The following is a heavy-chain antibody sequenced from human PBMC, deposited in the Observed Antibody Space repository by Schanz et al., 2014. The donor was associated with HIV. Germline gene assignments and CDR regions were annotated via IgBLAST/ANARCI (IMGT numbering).Heavy chain of an antibody. V-gene: IGHV1-2*02. D-gene: IGHD1-26*01. CDR2: ISPSNGNT. Sequence: QVQLVQSGAEVKKPGASVMVSCKASGYTFTSYDINWVRQVPGQGLEWMGWISPSNGNTNYAQKFQGRVTMTRDTSISTAYMELSRLRSDDTAVYYCARGIVGATPAFDIWGQGTMVTVSS. J-gene: IGHJ3*02. CDR1: GYTFTSYD. CDR3: ARGIVGATPAFDI.